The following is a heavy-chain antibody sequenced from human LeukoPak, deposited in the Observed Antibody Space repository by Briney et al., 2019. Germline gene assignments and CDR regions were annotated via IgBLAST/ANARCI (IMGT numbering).Heavy chain of an antibody. CDR3: ARDGWELLGYDDAFDI. J-gene: IGHJ3*02. V-gene: IGHV3-21*01. CDR1: GFTFSSYT. Sequence: SGGSLRLSCAASGFTFSSYTMNWVRQAPGKGLEWVSSISTSSSYIYYADSVKGRFTISRDNAKNSLYLQMNSLRAEDTAVYYCARDGWELLGYDDAFDIWGQGTMVTVSS. D-gene: IGHD1-26*01. CDR2: ISTSSSYI.